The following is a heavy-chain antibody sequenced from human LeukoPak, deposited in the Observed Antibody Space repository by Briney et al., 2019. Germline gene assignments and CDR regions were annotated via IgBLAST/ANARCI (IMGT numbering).Heavy chain of an antibody. V-gene: IGHV1-8*01. D-gene: IGHD2-8*02. CDR1: GYTFTSYD. J-gene: IGHJ5*02. CDR2: MNPNSGNT. Sequence: GASVKVSCKASGYTFTSYDINWVRQATGQGLEWMGWMNPNSGNTGYAQKFQGRVTMTRNTSISTAYMELSSLRSEDTAMYYCARSCWWCMLYDNWFDPWGQGTLVTVSS. CDR3: ARSCWWCMLYDNWFDP.